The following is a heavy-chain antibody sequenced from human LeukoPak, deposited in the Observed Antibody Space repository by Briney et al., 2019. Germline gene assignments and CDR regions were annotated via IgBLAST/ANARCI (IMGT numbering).Heavy chain of an antibody. Sequence: GGSLRLSCAASGFTFDDYAKHWVRHAPGKGLEWVSGISWNSGSIGYADSVKGRFTISRDNAKNSLYLQMNSLRAEDTALYYCAKACGGDCYLFDYWGQGTLVTVSS. CDR3: AKACGGDCYLFDY. CDR1: GFTFDDYA. V-gene: IGHV3-9*01. CDR2: ISWNSGSI. J-gene: IGHJ4*02. D-gene: IGHD2-21*02.